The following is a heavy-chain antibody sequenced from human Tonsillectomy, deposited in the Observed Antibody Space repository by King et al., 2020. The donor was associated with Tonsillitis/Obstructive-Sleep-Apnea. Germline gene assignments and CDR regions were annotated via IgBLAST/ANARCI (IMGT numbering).Heavy chain of an antibody. D-gene: IGHD1-26*01. J-gene: IGHJ4*02. CDR3: ATRGDSGATTPFDY. CDR1: GGSISSSSYY. CDR2: IYYSGST. V-gene: IGHV4-39*01. Sequence: QLQESGPGLVKPSETLSFTCTVSGGSISSSSYYWGWIRHPPGKGLEWIGSIYYSGSTYYNPSLKSRVTISVDTSKNQFSLKLSSVTAADTAVYYCATRGDSGATTPFDYWGQGTLVTVSS.